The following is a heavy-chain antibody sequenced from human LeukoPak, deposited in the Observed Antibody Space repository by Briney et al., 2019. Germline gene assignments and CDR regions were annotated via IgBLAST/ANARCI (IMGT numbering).Heavy chain of an antibody. V-gene: IGHV1-69*06. Sequence: SVKVSCKASGGTFGSYAISWVRQAPGQGLEWMGGIIPIFGTANYAQKFQGRVTITADKSTSTAYMELSSLRSEDTAVYYCARSREQEWILWFGREDWFDPWGQGTLVTVSS. CDR3: ARSREQEWILWFGREDWFDP. D-gene: IGHD3-10*01. CDR1: GGTFGSYA. CDR2: IIPIFGTA. J-gene: IGHJ5*02.